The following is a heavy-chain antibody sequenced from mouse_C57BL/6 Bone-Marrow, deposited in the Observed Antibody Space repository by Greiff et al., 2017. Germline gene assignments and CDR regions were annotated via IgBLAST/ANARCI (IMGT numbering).Heavy chain of an antibody. D-gene: IGHD5-1*01. CDR3: ARDGRVPAWFAY. V-gene: IGHV5-4*01. J-gene: IGHJ3*01. CDR2: ISDGGSYT. CDR1: GFTFSSYA. Sequence: EVQVVESGGGLVKPGGSLKLSCAASGFTFSSYAMSWVRQTPEKRLEWVATISDGGSYTYYPDNVKGRFTITRDNAKNNLYLQMSQLKSEDTAMYYCARDGRVPAWFAYWGQGTLVTVSA.